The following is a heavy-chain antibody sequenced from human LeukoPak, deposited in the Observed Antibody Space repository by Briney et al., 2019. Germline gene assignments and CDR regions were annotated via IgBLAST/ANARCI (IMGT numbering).Heavy chain of an antibody. J-gene: IGHJ4*02. CDR3: ATENDYGDYTRFDY. CDR1: GCTFSSCA. V-gene: IGHV1-69*04. D-gene: IGHD4-17*01. CDR2: VIPIFGIA. Sequence: SSVKVSCKASGCTFSSCAISWVRQAPGQGLEWMGRVIPIFGIANYAQKFQGRVTITADKSTSTAYMELSSLRSEDTAVYYCATENDYGDYTRFDYWGQGTPVTVSS.